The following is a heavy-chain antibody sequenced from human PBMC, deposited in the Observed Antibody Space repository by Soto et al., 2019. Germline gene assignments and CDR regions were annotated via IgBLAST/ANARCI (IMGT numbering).Heavy chain of an antibody. CDR1: GYTFTSYG. V-gene: IGHV1-18*01. CDR2: ISAYNGNT. Sequence: QVPLVQSGAEVKKPGASVKVSCKASGYTFTSYGISWVRQAPGQGLEWMGWISAYNGNTNYAQKLQGRVTMTTDTSTSTAYMELRSLRSDDTAVYYCARDKGYDILTGYSSVYYYYGMDVWGQGTTVTVSS. J-gene: IGHJ6*02. CDR3: ARDKGYDILTGYSSVYYYYGMDV. D-gene: IGHD3-9*01.